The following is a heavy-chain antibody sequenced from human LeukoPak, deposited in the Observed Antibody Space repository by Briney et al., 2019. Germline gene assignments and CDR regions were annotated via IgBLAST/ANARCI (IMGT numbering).Heavy chain of an antibody. CDR1: GGSFSGYY. J-gene: IGHJ5*02. V-gene: IGHV4-34*01. D-gene: IGHD2-2*02. Sequence: SETLSLTCAVYGGSFSGYYWSWIRQPLGKGLEWIGEINHSGSTNYNPSLKSRVTISVDTSKNQFSLKLSSVTAADTAVYYCARDLGYCSSTSCYTPNWFDPWGQGTLVTVSS. CDR3: ARDLGYCSSTSCYTPNWFDP. CDR2: INHSGST.